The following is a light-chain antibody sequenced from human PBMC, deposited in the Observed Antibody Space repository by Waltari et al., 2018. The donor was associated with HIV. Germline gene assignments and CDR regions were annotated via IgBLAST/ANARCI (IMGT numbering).Light chain of an antibody. CDR2: KDR. V-gene: IGLV3-25*03. CDR3: QSPDKDDSSHVV. Sequence: SYELTQPPSVSVSPGQTARITCSGDALPSQYASWYPQKPGQAPVVVIYKDRERLSGIPERLSGSKSGTTVTLTISGVQADDEADYYCQSPDKDDSSHVVFGGGTKLTAL. CDR1: ALPSQY. J-gene: IGLJ2*01.